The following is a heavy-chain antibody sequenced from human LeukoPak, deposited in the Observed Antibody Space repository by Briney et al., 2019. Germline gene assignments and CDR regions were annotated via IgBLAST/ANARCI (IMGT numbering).Heavy chain of an antibody. V-gene: IGHV3-48*02. CDR3: SRRFDC. Sequence: GGSLRLSCAASGFTFSDYSVNWVRRAPGKGLEWVSYIDGSGDTIYYADSVKGRFTISRDNAKNSLDLQMNSLRDEDTAVYYCSRRFDCWGQGTLVTVSS. CDR1: GFTFSDYS. J-gene: IGHJ4*02. CDR2: IDGSGDTI.